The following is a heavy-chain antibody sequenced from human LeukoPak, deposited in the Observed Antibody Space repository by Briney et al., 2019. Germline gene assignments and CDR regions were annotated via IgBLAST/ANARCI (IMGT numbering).Heavy chain of an antibody. CDR2: IIPIFGTA. V-gene: IGHV1-69*05. Sequence: SVKVSCKASGGTFSSYAISWVRQAPGQGLEWMGGIIPIFGTANYAQKFQGRVTITTDESTSTAYTELSSLRSEDTAVYYCAREPHYYDSSGYYYLDYWGQGTLVTVSS. D-gene: IGHD3-22*01. CDR1: GGTFSSYA. CDR3: AREPHYYDSSGYYYLDY. J-gene: IGHJ4*02.